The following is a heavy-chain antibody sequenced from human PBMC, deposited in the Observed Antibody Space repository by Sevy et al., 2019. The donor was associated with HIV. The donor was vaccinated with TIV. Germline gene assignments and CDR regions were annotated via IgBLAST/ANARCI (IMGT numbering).Heavy chain of an antibody. J-gene: IGHJ6*02. CDR2: ITGGGGST. Sequence: GGSLRLSCAASGFIFGNYAMNWVRQAPGKGLEWVSAITGGGGSTYYADSVKGLFFISRDKSKNTMYLQMNSLRAEDTAVYYCARPDRRGLAGSFDVWGQGTTVTVSS. CDR1: GFIFGNYA. V-gene: IGHV3-23*01. CDR3: ARPDRRGLAGSFDV.